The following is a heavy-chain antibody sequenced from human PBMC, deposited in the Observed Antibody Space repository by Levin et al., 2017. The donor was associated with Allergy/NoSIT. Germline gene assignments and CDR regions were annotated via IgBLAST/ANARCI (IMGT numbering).Heavy chain of an antibody. V-gene: IGHV3-33*01. Sequence: GESLKISCAASGFTFSSYGMHWVRQAPGKGLEWVAVIWYDGSNKYYADSVKGRFTISRDNSKNTLYLQMNSLRAEDTAVYYCAREGCSGCSCYSAWGYYYYGMDVWGQGTTVTVSS. CDR1: GFTFSSYG. D-gene: IGHD2-15*01. J-gene: IGHJ6*02. CDR2: IWYDGSNK. CDR3: AREGCSGCSCYSAWGYYYYGMDV.